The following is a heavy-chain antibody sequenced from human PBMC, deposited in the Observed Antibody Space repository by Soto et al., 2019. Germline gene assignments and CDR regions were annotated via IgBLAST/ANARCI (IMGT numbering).Heavy chain of an antibody. D-gene: IGHD6-13*01. CDR3: ARHVNLGDSSSWTEDYYYYYYMDV. J-gene: IGHJ6*03. V-gene: IGHV5-51*01. Sequence: GESLKISCKGSRYSFTSYWIGWVRQMPGKGLEWMGIIYPGDSDTRYSPSLQGQVTISADKSISTAYLQWSSLKASDTAMYYCARHVNLGDSSSWTEDYYYYYYMDVWGKGTTVTVSS. CDR1: RYSFTSYW. CDR2: IYPGDSDT.